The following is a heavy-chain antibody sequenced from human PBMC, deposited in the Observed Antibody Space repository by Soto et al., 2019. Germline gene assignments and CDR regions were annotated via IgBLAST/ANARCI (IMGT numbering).Heavy chain of an antibody. CDR1: GFSLSTSGMR. J-gene: IGHJ4*02. D-gene: IGHD2-15*01. Sequence: CGPALVNPRPTLTLTCTFSGFSLSTSGMRVSWIRQPPGKALEWLARIDWDDDKFYNTSLKTRLTISKDSSKNQVVLTMPNMDPVDTATYYCARMFHCSGGTCPFDYWGQGALVTVSS. CDR2: IDWDDDK. V-gene: IGHV2-70*04. CDR3: ARMFHCSGGTCPFDY.